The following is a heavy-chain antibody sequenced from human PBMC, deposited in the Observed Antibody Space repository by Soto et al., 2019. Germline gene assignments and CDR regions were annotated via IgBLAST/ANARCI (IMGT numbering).Heavy chain of an antibody. CDR2: INHSGST. J-gene: IGHJ6*02. V-gene: IGHV4-34*01. D-gene: IGHD2-2*01. CDR3: ARGGDIVVVPAANYYYYGMDV. Sequence: PETLSLTCAVYGGSFSGYYWSWIRQPPGKGLEWIGEINHSGSTNYNPSLKSRVTISVNTSKNQFSLKLSSVTAADTAVYYCARGGDIVVVPAANYYYYGMDVWGQGTTVTVSS. CDR1: GGSFSGYY.